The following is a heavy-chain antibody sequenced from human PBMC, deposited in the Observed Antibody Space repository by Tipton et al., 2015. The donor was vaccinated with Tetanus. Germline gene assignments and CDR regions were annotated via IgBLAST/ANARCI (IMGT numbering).Heavy chain of an antibody. CDR1: GGSISSYY. D-gene: IGHD2-15*01. V-gene: IGHV4-59*01. Sequence: TLSLTCTVSGGSISSYYWSWIRQPPGKGLEWIGYIYYSGSTNYNPSLKSRVTISVDTSKNQFSLKLSSVTAADTAVYYCARDSRCSGGSCYSDYYYYYGMDVWGQGTTVTVSS. CDR3: ARDSRCSGGSCYSDYYYYYGMDV. CDR2: IYYSGST. J-gene: IGHJ6*02.